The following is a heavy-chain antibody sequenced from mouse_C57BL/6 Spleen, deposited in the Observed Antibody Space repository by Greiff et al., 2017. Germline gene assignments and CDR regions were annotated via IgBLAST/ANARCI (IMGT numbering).Heavy chain of an antibody. J-gene: IGHJ3*01. Sequence: QVQLQQPGAELVKPGASVKMSCKASGYTFTSYWITWVKQRPGQGLEWIGDIYPGSGSTNYNEKFKSKATLTVDTSSSTAYMQLSSLTSEDSAVYYCARFDYYGSSPSWFAYWGQGTLVTVSA. D-gene: IGHD1-1*01. CDR3: ARFDYYGSSPSWFAY. V-gene: IGHV1-55*01. CDR2: IYPGSGST. CDR1: GYTFTSYW.